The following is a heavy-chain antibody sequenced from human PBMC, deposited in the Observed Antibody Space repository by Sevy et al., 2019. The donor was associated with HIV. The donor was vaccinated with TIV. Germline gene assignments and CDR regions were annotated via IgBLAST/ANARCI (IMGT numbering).Heavy chain of an antibody. D-gene: IGHD7-27*01. V-gene: IGHV1-69*13. Sequence: ASVKVSCKASGGTFSSYDISWVRQAPGQGLEWMGGIILIFGTANYAQKFQGRVTITADESTSTAYMELRSLRSEDTAVYYCAIERTTGYYFDYWGQGTLVTVSS. J-gene: IGHJ4*02. CDR2: IILIFGTA. CDR1: GGTFSSYD. CDR3: AIERTTGYYFDY.